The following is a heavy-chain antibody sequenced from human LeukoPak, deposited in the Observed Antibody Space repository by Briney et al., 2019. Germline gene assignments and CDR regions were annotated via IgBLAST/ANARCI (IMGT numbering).Heavy chain of an antibody. CDR2: IVVGSGNT. J-gene: IGHJ4*02. V-gene: IGHV1-58*01. CDR3: ARDVSSSSDY. Sequence: SVKVSCKASGFTFSSSAVQWVRRARGQRLEWLGWIVVGSGNTNYAQKFEERVTITRDTSASTAYMEVSSLRSEDTAVYYCARDVSSSSDYWGQGTLVTVSS. D-gene: IGHD6-6*01. CDR1: GFTFSSSA.